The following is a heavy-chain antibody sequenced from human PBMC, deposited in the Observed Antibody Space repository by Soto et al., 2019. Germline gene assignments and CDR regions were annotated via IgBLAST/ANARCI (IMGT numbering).Heavy chain of an antibody. Sequence: EVQLVESGGGLVQPGGSLKLSCAASGFSFSDSAIHWVRQASGKGLEWVGRTRSKAHRSATAFAASVKGRFTISRDDSKNTVYLQMNSLKTEDPDVYYCTRHTVDYWGQGTLVTVSS. CDR3: TRHTVDY. D-gene: IGHD4-4*01. J-gene: IGHJ4*02. CDR1: GFSFSDSA. V-gene: IGHV3-73*02. CDR2: TRSKAHRSAT.